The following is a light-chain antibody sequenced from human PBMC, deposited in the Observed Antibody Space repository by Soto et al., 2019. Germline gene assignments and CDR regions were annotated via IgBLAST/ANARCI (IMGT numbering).Light chain of an antibody. CDR3: QQGHNWPLP. CDR2: GAS. V-gene: IGKV3-15*01. Sequence: EIVMTQSPATLSVSPGESATHSCRASQSISSELAWYQQKPGQPPRLLIYGASTRATGVPARFTGSGSGSDFTLTISGLQSEDFAVYYCQQGHNWPLPFGQGTRLEI. CDR1: QSISSE. J-gene: IGKJ2*01.